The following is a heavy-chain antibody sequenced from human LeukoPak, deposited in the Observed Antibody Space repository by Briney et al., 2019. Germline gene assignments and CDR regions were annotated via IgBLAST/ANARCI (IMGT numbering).Heavy chain of an antibody. CDR2: ISTSSSYT. D-gene: IGHD2-21*02. J-gene: IGHJ5*02. CDR3: ARDARGGDPGNWFDP. Sequence: GGSLRLSCAASGITFSSYTMNWVRQAPGKGLEWVSFISTSSSYTYYADSVKGRFTISRDNAKNSLYLQMNSLRAEDTAVYYCARDARGGDPGNWFDPWGQGTLVTVSS. CDR1: GITFSSYT. V-gene: IGHV3-21*01.